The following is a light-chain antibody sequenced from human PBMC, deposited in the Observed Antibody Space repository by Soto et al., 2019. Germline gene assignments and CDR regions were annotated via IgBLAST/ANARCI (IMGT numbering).Light chain of an antibody. CDR1: SSDVGGYNY. V-gene: IGLV2-14*03. CDR3: SSYTSSSPYV. J-gene: IGLJ1*01. Sequence: QSALTQPASVSGSPGQSSTISCTGTSSDVGGYNYVSWYQHHPGKAPKLMIYDVSNRPSGVSNRFSGSKSGNTASLTISGLQAEDEADYYCSSYTSSSPYVFGTGTKLTVL. CDR2: DVS.